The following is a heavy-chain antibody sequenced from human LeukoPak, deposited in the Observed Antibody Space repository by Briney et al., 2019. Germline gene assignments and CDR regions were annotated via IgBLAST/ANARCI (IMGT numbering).Heavy chain of an antibody. CDR3: AKGYYDFWSGYQPQFDY. CDR1: GLTFSNYW. J-gene: IGHJ4*02. CDR2: ISGSGGST. D-gene: IGHD3-3*01. V-gene: IGHV3-23*01. Sequence: GGSLRLSCAASGLTFSNYWMDWVRQAPGKGLEWVSAISGSGGSTYYADSVKGRFTISRDNSKNTLYLQMNSLRAEDTAVYYCAKGYYDFWSGYQPQFDYWGQGTLVTVSS.